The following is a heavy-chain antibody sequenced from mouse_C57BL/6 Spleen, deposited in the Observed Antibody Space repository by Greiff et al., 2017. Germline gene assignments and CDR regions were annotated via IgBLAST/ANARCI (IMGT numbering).Heavy chain of an antibody. CDR2: ISYDGSN. J-gene: IGHJ4*01. Sequence: EVKLVESGPGLVKPSQSLSLTCSVTGYSITSGYYWNWIRQFPGNKLEWMGYISYDGSNNYNPSLKNRISITRATSKNQFFLKLNSVTTEDTAAYYCASGGHFVAMDYWGQGASVTVSS. CDR3: ASGGHFVAMDY. CDR1: GYSITSGYY. V-gene: IGHV3-6*01.